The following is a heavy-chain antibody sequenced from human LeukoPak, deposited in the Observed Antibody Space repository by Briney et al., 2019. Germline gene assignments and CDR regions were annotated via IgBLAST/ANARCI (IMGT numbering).Heavy chain of an antibody. Sequence: GRSLRLSCAASGFTFSNYDMHWVRQAPGKGLEWVAVIWFDGSNKFYADSVKGRCTISRDNSKNTVYLEMNSLRAEDTAIYYCAKVSVGPLSRPTHVALYYGMDVWGQGTTVTVSS. CDR2: IWFDGSNK. D-gene: IGHD2-8*01. CDR3: AKVSVGPLSRPTHVALYYGMDV. CDR1: GFTFSNYD. J-gene: IGHJ6*02. V-gene: IGHV3-33*06.